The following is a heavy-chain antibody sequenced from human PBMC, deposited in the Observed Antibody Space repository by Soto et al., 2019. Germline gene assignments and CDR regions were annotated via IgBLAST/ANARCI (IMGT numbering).Heavy chain of an antibody. D-gene: IGHD1-26*01. CDR2: IYYSGST. CDR3: ARHRYSGSYYRMAWFDP. CDR1: GGSISSSSYY. Sequence: SETLSLTCTVSGGSISSSSYYWGWIRQPPGKGLEWIGSIYYSGSTYYNPSLKSRVTISVDTSKNQFSLKLSSVTAADTAVYYCARHRYSGSYYRMAWFDPWGQGTLVTVSS. J-gene: IGHJ5*02. V-gene: IGHV4-39*01.